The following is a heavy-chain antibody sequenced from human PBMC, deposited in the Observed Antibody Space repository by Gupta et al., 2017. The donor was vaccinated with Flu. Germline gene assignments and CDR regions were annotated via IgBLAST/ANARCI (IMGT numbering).Heavy chain of an antibody. V-gene: IGHV4-39*01. CDR3: ARQRYRHLNYFDP. CDR1: DGSINSGYYY. D-gene: IGHD1-7*01. CDR2: AYSPVST. J-gene: IGHJ5*02. Sequence: QLQLQESGPRLVKPSETLSLTCTVSDGSINSGYYYWGWIRQPPGKGLEWIGVAYSPVSTYYSPSLRSRVTISVDTSMSLFSLNLNSVTAADTAVYYCARQRYRHLNYFDPWGPGTLVTVSS.